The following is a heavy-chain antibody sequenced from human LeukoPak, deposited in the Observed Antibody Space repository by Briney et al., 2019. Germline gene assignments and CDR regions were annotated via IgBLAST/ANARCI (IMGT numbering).Heavy chain of an antibody. J-gene: IGHJ4*02. V-gene: IGHV4-59*08. Sequence: SETLSLTCTVSGGSISSYYWSWIRQPPGKGLEWIGYIYYSGSTNYNPSLKSRVTISVDTSKNQFSLKLSSVTAADTAVYYCASNWGYCSSTSCIGYFDYWGQGTLVTVSS. D-gene: IGHD2-2*01. CDR3: ASNWGYCSSTSCIGYFDY. CDR1: GGSISSYY. CDR2: IYYSGST.